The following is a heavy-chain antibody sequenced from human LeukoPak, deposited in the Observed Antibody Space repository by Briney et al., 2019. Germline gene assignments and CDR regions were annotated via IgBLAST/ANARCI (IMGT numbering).Heavy chain of an antibody. CDR1: GYSISSGYY. V-gene: IGHV4-38-2*02. Sequence: SETLSLTCTVSGYSISSGYYWGWIRPPPGKGLEWIGSIYHSGSTYYNPSLKSRVTISVDTSKNQFSLKLSSVTAADTAVYYCARSPGGYPDYWGQGTLVTVSS. D-gene: IGHD2-8*02. CDR2: IYHSGST. CDR3: ARSPGGYPDY. J-gene: IGHJ4*02.